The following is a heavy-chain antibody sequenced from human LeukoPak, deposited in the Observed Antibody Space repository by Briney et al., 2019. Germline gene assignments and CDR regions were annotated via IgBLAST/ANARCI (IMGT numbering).Heavy chain of an antibody. V-gene: IGHV3-30*02. CDR2: IWYGGSNK. D-gene: IGHD3-22*01. Sequence: GGSLRLSCTASGFTVSSYGMHWVRQAPGKGLEWVAVIWYGGSNKYYADSVKGRFTISRDNSKNTLYLQMNSLRAEDTAVYYCAKDRSEYYYDSSGLDYWGQGTLVTVSS. CDR1: GFTVSSYG. CDR3: AKDRSEYYYDSSGLDY. J-gene: IGHJ4*02.